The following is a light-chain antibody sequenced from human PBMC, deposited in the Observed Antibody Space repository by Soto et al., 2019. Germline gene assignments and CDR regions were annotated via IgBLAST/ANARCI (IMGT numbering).Light chain of an antibody. V-gene: IGKV3D-15*01. Sequence: EIVMTQSPATLSVSPGERATLSCRASRNVGSKLAWYMQKPGQAPRLLIYGASSRATGIPDRFSGSGSGTDFTLTISRLEPEDFAVYYCQQYNSSPLTFGGGTKVDIK. CDR1: RNVGSK. CDR3: QQYNSSPLT. J-gene: IGKJ4*01. CDR2: GAS.